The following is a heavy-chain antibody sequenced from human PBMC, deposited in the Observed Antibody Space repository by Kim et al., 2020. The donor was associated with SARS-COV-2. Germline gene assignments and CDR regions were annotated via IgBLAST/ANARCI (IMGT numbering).Heavy chain of an antibody. CDR3: AREGWAYYYDSSVFYHFDN. Sequence: GSLRLSCAASGFTFSTYSMNWVRQAPGKGLEWISYISSSSSSIYYADSVRGRFTISRDNAKNSLYLQMNSLRAEDTAVYYCAREGWAYYYDSSVFYHFDNWGQGTLVTVSS. V-gene: IGHV3-48*04. D-gene: IGHD3-22*01. J-gene: IGHJ4*02. CDR2: ISSSSSSI. CDR1: GFTFSTYS.